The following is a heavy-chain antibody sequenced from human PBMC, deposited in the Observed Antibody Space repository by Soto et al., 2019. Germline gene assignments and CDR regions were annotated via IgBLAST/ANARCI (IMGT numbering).Heavy chain of an antibody. J-gene: IGHJ4*02. Sequence: ASVKVSCKASGYTFTSYGISWVRQAPGQGLEWMGWISAYNGNTNYAQKLQGRVTMTTDTSTSTAYMELRSLRSDDTAVYYCARDRLVVGATHPFDYWGQGTLVTVSS. D-gene: IGHD1-26*01. CDR3: ARDRLVVGATHPFDY. CDR1: GYTFTSYG. CDR2: ISAYNGNT. V-gene: IGHV1-18*01.